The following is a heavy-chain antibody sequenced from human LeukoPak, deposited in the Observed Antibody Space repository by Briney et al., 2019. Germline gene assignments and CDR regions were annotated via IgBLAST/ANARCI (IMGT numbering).Heavy chain of an antibody. D-gene: IGHD6-19*01. V-gene: IGHV3-23*01. CDR2: ISGSGVST. J-gene: IGHJ4*02. CDR1: GFTFRTSG. Sequence: GGSLRLSCAASGFTFRTSGMSWVRQAPGKGLEWVSAISGSGVSTYYADSVKGRFTISRDNSKNTLYLQMNSLRAEDTAVYYCAKGKASGWYIVDYWGQGTLVTVSS. CDR3: AKGKASGWYIVDY.